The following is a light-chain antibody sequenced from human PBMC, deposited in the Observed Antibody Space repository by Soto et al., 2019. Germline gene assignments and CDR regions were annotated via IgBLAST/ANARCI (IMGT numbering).Light chain of an antibody. V-gene: IGLV2-8*01. CDR2: EVS. Sequence: QSVLTQPPSASGSPGQSVSISCTGTSSDVGGYNYVSWYQQHPGKAPKLMIYEVSKRPSGVPDRFSGSKSGSTASRTVSGRQAEDEAEDYCSSYAGSNNVVFGGGTKVNVL. CDR3: SSYAGSNNVV. CDR1: SSDVGGYNY. J-gene: IGLJ2*01.